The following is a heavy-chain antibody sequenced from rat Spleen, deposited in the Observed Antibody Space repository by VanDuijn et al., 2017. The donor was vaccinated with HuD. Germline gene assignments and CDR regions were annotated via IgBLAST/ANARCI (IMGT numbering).Heavy chain of an antibody. CDR3: ATDPGYILRIITTRVMDA. V-gene: IGHV5-19*01. Sequence: EVQLVESGGGLVQPGRSLKLSCAASGFTFSNYGMHWIRQAPTKGLEWVASISPSGGSTYYRDAVKGRFTISRDNAKSTLYLQMDSLRSEDTATYYCATDPGYILRIITTRVMDAWGQGASVTVSS. J-gene: IGHJ4*01. D-gene: IGHD1-6*01. CDR1: GFTFSNYG. CDR2: ISPSGGST.